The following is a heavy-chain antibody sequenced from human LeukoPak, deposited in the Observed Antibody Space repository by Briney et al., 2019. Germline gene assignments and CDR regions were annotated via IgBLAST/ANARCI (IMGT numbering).Heavy chain of an antibody. CDR1: GFTFSSYS. D-gene: IGHD1-1*01. V-gene: IGHV3-21*03. Sequence: GGSLRLSCASSGFTFSSYSMNWIRQAPGKGLEWVSSMSASSSHIWYADVVKGRFTISRDNAKNSLYLQMNSLTADDTGVYYCARDANWSSDNWGQGTLVTVSS. J-gene: IGHJ4*02. CDR2: MSASSSHI. CDR3: ARDANWSSDN.